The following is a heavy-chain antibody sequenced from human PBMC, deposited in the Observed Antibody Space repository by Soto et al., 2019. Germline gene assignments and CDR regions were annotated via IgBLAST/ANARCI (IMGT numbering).Heavy chain of an antibody. CDR1: GFTISSYY. CDR2: IYTAGGT. D-gene: IGHD6-13*01. CDR3: ARRGILRTGPLDY. J-gene: IGHJ4*02. Sequence: EVQLVESGGGLIQPGGSLRLSCAASGFTISSYYMTWVRQAPGKGLEWVSVIYTAGGTYYADSVKGRFTISRDNSKNTLYLQMNRLRAEDTAVYYCARRGILRTGPLDYLGQGALVTVAS. V-gene: IGHV3-53*01.